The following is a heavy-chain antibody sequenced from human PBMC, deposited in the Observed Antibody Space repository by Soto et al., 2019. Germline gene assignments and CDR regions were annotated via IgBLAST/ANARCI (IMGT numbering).Heavy chain of an antibody. CDR1: GLTVSRTK. CDR2: IYSAGST. Sequence: GSLRPSCAVYGLTVSRTKMSWDSQAPGKGLQWVSVIYSAGSTYYANAVKGRFTISRDISENKIFLELNGLTVDDTAVYYCVRAREPEYSSSIFFDYWGRGTVVTVSS. J-gene: IGHJ4*01. V-gene: IGHV3-53*01. D-gene: IGHD6-6*01. CDR3: VRAREPEYSSSIFFDY.